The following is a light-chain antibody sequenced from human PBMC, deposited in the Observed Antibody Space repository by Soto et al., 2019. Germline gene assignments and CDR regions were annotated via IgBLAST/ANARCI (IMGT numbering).Light chain of an antibody. V-gene: IGKV4-1*01. CDR2: WAS. CDR3: QQYYSTPYT. CDR1: QSILYSSNNKNY. Sequence: DIVMNQSPDSLAVSLGERATINCKSSQSILYSSNNKNYLAWYQQRPGQPPTLLIYWASTRESGVPDRFSGSGSGTDFTLTISSLQAEDVAVYYCQQYYSTPYTFGQGTKLEIK. J-gene: IGKJ2*01.